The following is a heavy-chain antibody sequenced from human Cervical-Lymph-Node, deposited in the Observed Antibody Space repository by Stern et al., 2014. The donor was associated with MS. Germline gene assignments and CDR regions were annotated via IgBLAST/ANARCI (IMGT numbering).Heavy chain of an antibody. D-gene: IGHD1-26*01. Sequence: QLQLQESGPGLVKPSGTLSLTCAVSGASISSNDWWIWVRQPPGRGLEWIGQIYHSGTTNYNPSLKSRVTISVDRSENQFFLKLTSVTAADTAIYYCARQYTGSYIDFWGQGTLVTVSS. V-gene: IGHV4-4*02. CDR3: ARQYTGSYIDF. J-gene: IGHJ4*02. CDR2: IYHSGTT. CDR1: GASISSNDW.